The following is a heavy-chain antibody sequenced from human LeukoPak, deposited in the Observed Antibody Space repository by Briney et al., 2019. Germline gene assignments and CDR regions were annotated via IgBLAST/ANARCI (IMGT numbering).Heavy chain of an antibody. CDR2: IYTSGST. V-gene: IGHV4-61*02. J-gene: IGHJ4*02. Sequence: SETLSLTCTVSGGSISSGSYYWSWIRQPAGKGLEWIGRIYTSGSTYYNPSLKSRVTISVDTSKNQFSLKLSSVTAADTAVYYCARIDLTAIIFDYWGQGTLVTVSS. CDR3: ARIDLTAIIFDY. D-gene: IGHD2-21*02. CDR1: GGSISSGSYY.